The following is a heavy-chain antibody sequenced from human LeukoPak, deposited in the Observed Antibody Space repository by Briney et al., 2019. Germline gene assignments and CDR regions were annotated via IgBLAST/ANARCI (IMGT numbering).Heavy chain of an antibody. CDR1: GFSFSDYW. D-gene: IGHD6-6*01. CDR2: IYPGDSDT. J-gene: IGHJ3*02. Sequence: GESLKIPCKGSGFSFSDYWIGWVRQMPGKSLEWMGIIYPGDSDTRYSPSFQGQVTISADKSISTAYLQWSSLKASDTAMYYCARLHSSSGAFDIWGQGTMVTVSS. V-gene: IGHV5-51*01. CDR3: ARLHSSSGAFDI.